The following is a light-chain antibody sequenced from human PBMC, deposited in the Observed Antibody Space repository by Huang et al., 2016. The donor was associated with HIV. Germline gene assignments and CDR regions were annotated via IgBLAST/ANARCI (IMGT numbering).Light chain of an antibody. CDR2: GAS. CDR3: QQYYNWPKT. J-gene: IGKJ1*01. CDR1: QSVSSS. Sequence: EIVMTQSPATLSVSPGERATLSCRASQSVSSSLVWYQQKPGQAPGLLIYGASTRATSIPARFSGSGSGTEFTLTISSLQSEDFAVYYCQQYYNWPKTFGQGTKVEIK. V-gene: IGKV3-15*01.